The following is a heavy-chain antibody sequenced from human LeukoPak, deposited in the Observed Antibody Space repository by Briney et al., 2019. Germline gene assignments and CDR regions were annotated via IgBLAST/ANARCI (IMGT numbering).Heavy chain of an antibody. D-gene: IGHD3-16*01. CDR2: IWNAGTNT. CDR3: AGDTPPGGDYYFDY. V-gene: IGHV3-33*01. J-gene: IGHJ4*02. CDR1: GFSFSTYG. Sequence: KAGGSLRLSCAASGFSFSTYGMHWVRQAPGKGLEWVALIWNAGTNTYYADSVKGRFTISRDNSKNKLYLQMNSLRAEDTAVYYCAGDTPPGGDYYFDYWGQGTLVIVSS.